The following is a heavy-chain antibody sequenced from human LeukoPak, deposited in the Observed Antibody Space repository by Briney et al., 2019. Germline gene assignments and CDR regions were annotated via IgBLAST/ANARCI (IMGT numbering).Heavy chain of an antibody. CDR1: GGSVSSDY. Sequence: SKTLSVTCTVSGGSVSSDYWSWIRQPPGKGLEWIGYMHSNGNSAYNPSLSSRVTVSLDTSKNQFSLKLESVTAADTALYYCARHVLLWLGEHNYAFDIWDRGTMVAVSS. V-gene: IGHV4-59*08. D-gene: IGHD3-10*01. CDR3: ARHVLLWLGEHNYAFDI. J-gene: IGHJ3*02. CDR2: MHSNGNS.